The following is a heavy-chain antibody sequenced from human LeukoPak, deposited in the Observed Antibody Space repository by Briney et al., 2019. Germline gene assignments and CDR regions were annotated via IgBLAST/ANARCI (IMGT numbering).Heavy chain of an antibody. J-gene: IGHJ4*02. CDR1: GFTFSDYY. Sequence: GGSLRLSCAASGFTFSDYYMSWLRQAPREGLEGVSYISSSGSTIYYADSVKGRFTISRDNAKNSLYLQMNSLRAEDTAVYYCATSRITIFGVVSGYFDYWGQGTLITVSS. D-gene: IGHD3-3*01. CDR3: ATSRITIFGVVSGYFDY. V-gene: IGHV3-11*01. CDR2: ISSSGSTI.